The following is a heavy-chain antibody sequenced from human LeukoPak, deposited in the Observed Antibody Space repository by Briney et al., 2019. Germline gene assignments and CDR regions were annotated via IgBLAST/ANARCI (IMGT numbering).Heavy chain of an antibody. Sequence: GGSLRLSCAASGFTFSSYWMHWVRQAPGKGLEWVANIKQDGSEKYYVDSVKGRFTISRDNAKKLLYLQMNSLRVEDTAVYYCARDRGSSGRLGRFDNWGQGTLVTVSP. CDR2: IKQDGSEK. CDR1: GFTFSSYW. J-gene: IGHJ4*02. CDR3: ARDRGSSGRLGRFDN. V-gene: IGHV3-7*01. D-gene: IGHD6-19*01.